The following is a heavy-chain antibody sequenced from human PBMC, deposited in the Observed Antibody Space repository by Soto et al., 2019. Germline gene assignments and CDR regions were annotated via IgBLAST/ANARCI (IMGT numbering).Heavy chain of an antibody. V-gene: IGHV1-69*06. D-gene: IGHD6-6*01. Sequence: QVQLVQSGAEVKKPGSSVKVSCKASGGTFSSYAISWVRQAPGQGLEWMGGIIPIFGTANYAQKFQGRVTITEDKSTSTAYMELSSLRSEDTAVYYCARGEYSSSSRVGQSYYYGMDVWGQGTTVTVSS. J-gene: IGHJ6*02. CDR1: GGTFSSYA. CDR2: IIPIFGTA. CDR3: ARGEYSSSSRVGQSYYYGMDV.